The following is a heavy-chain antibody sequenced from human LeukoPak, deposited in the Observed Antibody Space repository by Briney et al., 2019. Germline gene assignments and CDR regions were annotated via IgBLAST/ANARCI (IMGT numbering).Heavy chain of an antibody. Sequence: SETLSLTCTVSGGSISSYYWSWIRQPPGKGLEWIGYIYYSGSTNYNPSLKSRVTISVDTSKNQFSLKLSSVTAADTAVYYCARFLRHVYGDDNWFDPWGQGTLVTVSS. J-gene: IGHJ5*02. D-gene: IGHD4-17*01. CDR1: GGSISSYY. V-gene: IGHV4-59*01. CDR3: ARFLRHVYGDDNWFDP. CDR2: IYYSGST.